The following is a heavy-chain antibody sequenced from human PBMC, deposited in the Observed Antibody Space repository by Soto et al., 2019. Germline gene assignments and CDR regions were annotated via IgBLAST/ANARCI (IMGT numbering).Heavy chain of an antibody. CDR2: MWYDGSNK. J-gene: IGHJ4*02. V-gene: IGHV3-33*01. CDR3: ARARDPGYSSGAV. D-gene: IGHD6-19*01. CDR1: GFIFNNYG. Sequence: VQLVESGGGVVQPGRSLRLSCAASGFIFNNYGMHWVRQAPGKGLEWVAVMWYDGSNKYYADSVKGRFTISRDNSKNTLYLQMNSLRVEDTAVYYCARARDPGYSSGAVWGQGTLVTVSS.